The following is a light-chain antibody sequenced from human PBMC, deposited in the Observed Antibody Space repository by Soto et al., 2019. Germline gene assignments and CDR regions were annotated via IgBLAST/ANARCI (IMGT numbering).Light chain of an antibody. CDR1: QSVLYSSDNKNY. CDR3: QQYYSTPFT. J-gene: IGKJ3*01. Sequence: DIVMTQSPDSLAVSLGERATINCKSSQSVLYSSDNKNYLGWYQQKPGKPPKLLIYWASARESGVPDRFSGSGSGTDFTLTISSLQAEDVAGYYCQQYYSTPFTFGPGTKVDIK. CDR2: WAS. V-gene: IGKV4-1*01.